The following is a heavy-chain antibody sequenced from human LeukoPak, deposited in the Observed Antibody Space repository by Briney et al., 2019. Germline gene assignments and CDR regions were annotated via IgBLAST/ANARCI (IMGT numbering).Heavy chain of an antibody. Sequence: GGSLRLSCAASGFSFSDYNMNWVRQAPGKALEWVSSITTSSTYIYYGDSVKGRFTISRDNAKNSLYLQVNSLRAEDTAVYYCAREPRGYYMDVWGKGTTVTVSS. J-gene: IGHJ6*03. CDR2: ITTSSTYI. CDR3: AREPRGYYMDV. V-gene: IGHV3-21*01. D-gene: IGHD3-10*01. CDR1: GFSFSDYN.